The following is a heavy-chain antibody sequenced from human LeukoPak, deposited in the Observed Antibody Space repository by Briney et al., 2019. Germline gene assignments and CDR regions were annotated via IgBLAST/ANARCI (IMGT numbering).Heavy chain of an antibody. CDR3: AKEYAGSHYYYYYMDV. CDR2: IRYDGSDK. Sequence: GGSLRLSCAASGFTFSNYGMHWVRQAPGKGLEWVAFIRYDGSDKYYADSVKGRLIISRDNSRQTLYLQMNSLRAEDTAVYYCAKEYAGSHYYYYYMDVWGKGTTVTVSS. V-gene: IGHV3-30*02. CDR1: GFTFSNYG. J-gene: IGHJ6*03.